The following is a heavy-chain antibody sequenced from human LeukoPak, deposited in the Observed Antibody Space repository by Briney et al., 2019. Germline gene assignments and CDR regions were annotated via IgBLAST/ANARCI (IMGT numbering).Heavy chain of an antibody. Sequence: PGGSLRRSCAASGFTFDDYGMSWVRQAPGKGLEWVSGIKWNGGSTGYADSVKGRFTISRDNAKNSLYLQMNSLRAEDTALYYCARAKGYYYDSSGYSTFDYWGQGTLVTVSS. CDR2: IKWNGGST. CDR3: ARAKGYYYDSSGYSTFDY. D-gene: IGHD3-22*01. V-gene: IGHV3-20*04. CDR1: GFTFDDYG. J-gene: IGHJ4*02.